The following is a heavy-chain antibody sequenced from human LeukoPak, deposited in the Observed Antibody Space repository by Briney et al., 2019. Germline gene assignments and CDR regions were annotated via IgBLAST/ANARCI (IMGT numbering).Heavy chain of an antibody. Sequence: TGGSLRLSCAASGFTFSSYGVHWVRQAPGKGLEWVAFIRYDGSNKYYADSVKGRFTISRDNSKNTLYLQMNSLRAEDTAVYYCASYQPVWFGEFAFDYWGQGTLVTVSS. CDR2: IRYDGSNK. J-gene: IGHJ4*02. CDR1: GFTFSSYG. V-gene: IGHV3-30*02. CDR3: ASYQPVWFGEFAFDY. D-gene: IGHD3-10*01.